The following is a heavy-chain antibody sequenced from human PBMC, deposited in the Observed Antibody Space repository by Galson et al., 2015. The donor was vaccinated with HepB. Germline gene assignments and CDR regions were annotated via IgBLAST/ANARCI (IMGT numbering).Heavy chain of an antibody. CDR1: GGSISRGGSS. Sequence: TLSLTCVVSGGSISRGGSSWTWIRQPPGKGLEWIGYIYHSGTTSYNPSLRSRVTILVDRSKNQFSLKLKSVTAADTAVYYCARIRSGRGVLNSRLGPIDSWGQGILVTVSS. CDR2: IYHSGTT. V-gene: IGHV4-30-2*01. CDR3: ARIRSGRGVLNSRLGPIDS. D-gene: IGHD3-10*01. J-gene: IGHJ4*02.